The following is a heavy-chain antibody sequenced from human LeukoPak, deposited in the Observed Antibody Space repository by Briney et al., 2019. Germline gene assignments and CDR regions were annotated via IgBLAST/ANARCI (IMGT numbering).Heavy chain of an antibody. J-gene: IGHJ6*02. CDR2: TYYRSKLYN. CDR3: ARDDIVVVPAARSYYYYGMDV. CDR1: GDSFSSNSAA. V-gene: IGHV6-1*01. Sequence: SQTLSLTCALPGDSFSSNSAAWNWIRQSPSRGLEWLGRTYYRSKLYNDYAVSVKSRITINPDTSKNQFSLQLNSVTPEDTAVYYCARDDIVVVPAARSYYYYGMDVWGQGTTVTVSS. D-gene: IGHD2-2*01.